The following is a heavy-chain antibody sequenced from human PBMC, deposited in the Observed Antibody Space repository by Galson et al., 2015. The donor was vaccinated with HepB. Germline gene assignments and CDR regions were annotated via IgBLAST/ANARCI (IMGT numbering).Heavy chain of an antibody. CDR2: ISYDGSNK. D-gene: IGHD5-18*01. V-gene: IGHV3-30*18. CDR3: AKGYSYGYLHDAFHI. Sequence: SLRLSCAASGFAFSNYGMHWVRQAPGKGLEWLALISYDGSNKYYADSVKGRFTISRDNSKNTLYLQMSSLRAEDTAVYYCAKGYSYGYLHDAFHIWGQGTMVTVSS. CDR1: GFAFSNYG. J-gene: IGHJ3*02.